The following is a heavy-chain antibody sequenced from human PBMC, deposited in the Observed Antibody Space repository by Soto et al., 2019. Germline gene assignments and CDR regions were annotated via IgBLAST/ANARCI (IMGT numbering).Heavy chain of an antibody. CDR1: GYTFTTYG. CDR3: ARDGERDTGLNFYYYLHGMDA. D-gene: IGHD1-1*01. J-gene: IGHJ6*02. CDR2: ISPYNGTT. Sequence: ASVKVSCKASGYTFTTYGIRWVRQAPGQGLEWMGWISPYNGTTKYAEKFQGEMTMTTDTATSTAYMDLRSLRSDDTAFYYCARDGERDTGLNFYYYLHGMDAWGQGTRVTVSS. V-gene: IGHV1-18*04.